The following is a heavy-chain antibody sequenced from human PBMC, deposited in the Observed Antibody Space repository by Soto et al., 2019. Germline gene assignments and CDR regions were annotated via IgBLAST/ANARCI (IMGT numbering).Heavy chain of an antibody. D-gene: IGHD4-17*01. J-gene: IGHJ4*02. V-gene: IGHV1-2*02. CDR1: GYTFTGYY. Sequence: ASVKVSCKASGYTFTGYYMHWVRQAPGQGLEWMGWINPNSGGTNYAQKFQGRVTMTRDTSISTAYMELSRLRSDDTAVYYCARDLGVNDYGDYYFDYWGQGTLVTVSS. CDR2: INPNSGGT. CDR3: ARDLGVNDYGDYYFDY.